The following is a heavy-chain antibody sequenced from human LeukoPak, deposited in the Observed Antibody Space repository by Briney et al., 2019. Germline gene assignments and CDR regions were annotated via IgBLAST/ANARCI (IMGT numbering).Heavy chain of an antibody. D-gene: IGHD6-19*01. J-gene: IGHJ4*02. CDR3: AREGGKQWLVFDY. CDR1: GGSISNKC. V-gene: IGHV4-59*12. CDR2: VYYTGST. Sequence: PSETLSLTCSLSGGSISNKCWSWIRQAPGKGLEWIGYVYYTGSTSYNPSLKSRVTISLDTSKKQFSLKLTSVTAADTAVYYCAREGGKQWLVFDYWGQGALVTVSS.